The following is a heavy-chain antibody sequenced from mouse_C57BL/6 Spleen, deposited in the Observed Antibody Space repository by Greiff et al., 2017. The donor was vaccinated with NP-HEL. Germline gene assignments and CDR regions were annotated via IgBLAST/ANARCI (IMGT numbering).Heavy chain of an antibody. CDR2: INPSSGYT. CDR3: ARNYYGLYYAMDY. Sequence: QVQLKQSGAELAKPGASVKLSCKASGYTFTSYWMHWVKQRPGQGLEWIGYINPSSGYTKYNQKFKDKATLTADKSSSTAYMQLSSLTYEDSAVYYCARNYYGLYYAMDYWGQGTSVTVSS. V-gene: IGHV1-7*01. J-gene: IGHJ4*01. CDR1: GYTFTSYW. D-gene: IGHD1-2*01.